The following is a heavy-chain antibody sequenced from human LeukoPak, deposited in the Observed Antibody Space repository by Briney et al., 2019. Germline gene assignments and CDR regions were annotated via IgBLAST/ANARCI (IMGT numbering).Heavy chain of an antibody. CDR1: GYTFTSYD. CDR3: ARDYYYGSGSPARYFQH. J-gene: IGHJ1*01. V-gene: IGHV1-8*01. Sequence: ASVKVSCKASGYTFTSYDINWVRQATGQGLEWMGWMNPNSGNTGYAQKFQGRVTMTRNTSISTAYMELSSLRSEDTAVYYCARDYYYGSGSPARYFQHWGQGTLVTVSS. D-gene: IGHD3-10*01. CDR2: MNPNSGNT.